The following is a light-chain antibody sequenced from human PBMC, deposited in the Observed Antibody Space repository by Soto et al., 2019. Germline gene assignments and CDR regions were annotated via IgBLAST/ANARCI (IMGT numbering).Light chain of an antibody. CDR3: QSYDTSLSGSV. J-gene: IGLJ3*02. CDR1: SSDVGGYNY. V-gene: IGLV2-11*01. CDR2: NVG. Sequence: QSVLTQLRSVSGSPGQSVTISCTGTSSDVGGYNYVSWYQQYPGKAPKLIIYNVGTRPSGVPDRFSGSKSDTSASLAITGLQAEDEADYYCQSYDTSLSGSVFGGGTKVTVL.